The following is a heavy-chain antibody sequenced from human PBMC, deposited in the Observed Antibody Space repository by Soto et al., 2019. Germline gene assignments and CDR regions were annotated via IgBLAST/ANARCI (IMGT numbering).Heavy chain of an antibody. CDR3: ARLVYETRLNYMYFDF. CDR1: GVSLTSGNW. CDR2: IFHDGTA. D-gene: IGHD3-10*01. Sequence: TLSLTCAVSGVSLTSGNWWTWVRQSPQRGLEYIGEIFHDGTANYYPSFERRVAMSVDTSRNQFSLKLTSVTAADTAVYFCARLVYETRLNYMYFDFCGPGTLVTVYS. J-gene: IGHJ4*02. V-gene: IGHV4-4*01.